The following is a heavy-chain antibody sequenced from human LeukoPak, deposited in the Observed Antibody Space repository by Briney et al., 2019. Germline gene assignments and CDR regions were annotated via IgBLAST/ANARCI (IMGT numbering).Heavy chain of an antibody. D-gene: IGHD3-10*01. J-gene: IGHJ4*02. CDR2: INPNNGGT. CDR1: GYTFNGYY. CDR3: ARDSGEVPDY. V-gene: IGHV1-2*02. Sequence: ASVKVSCKSSGYTFNGYYMHWVRQVPGQGLEWMGWINPNNGGTKYAQNFQGRVTMTRDTSISTAYMELDRQRFDDTAVYYCARDSGEVPDYWGQGTLVTVSS.